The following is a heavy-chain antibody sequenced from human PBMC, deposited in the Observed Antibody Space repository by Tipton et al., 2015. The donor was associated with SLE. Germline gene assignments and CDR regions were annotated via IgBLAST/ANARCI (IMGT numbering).Heavy chain of an antibody. V-gene: IGHV4-39*07. CDR3: AGPGMAATY. CDR2: IYYNGST. J-gene: IGHJ4*02. CDR1: GGSVSSGSYY. D-gene: IGHD6-13*01. Sequence: TLSLTCTVSGGSVSSGSYYWAWIRQPSGKGPEWIGTIYYNGSTYYNPSLKSRVTISADTSENQFSLKLSSVTAADTAVYYCAGPGMAATYWGQGTLVTVSS.